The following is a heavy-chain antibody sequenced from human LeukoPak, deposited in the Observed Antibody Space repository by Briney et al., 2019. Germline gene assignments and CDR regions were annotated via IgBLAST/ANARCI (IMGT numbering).Heavy chain of an antibody. V-gene: IGHV3-13*01. D-gene: IGHD1-26*01. CDR1: LLTFSSYD. CDR3: ARGMTIVGATLAYMDF. J-gene: IGHJ6*03. CDR2: IGTAGDT. Sequence: GGSLRLSCAACLLTFSSYDMHSVRQATGKGLEWVSAIGTAGDTYYPGSVKGRFTISRENAKNSLYLQISSLRPGDTPLYNCARGMTIVGATLAYMDFWGKGTTVTVSS.